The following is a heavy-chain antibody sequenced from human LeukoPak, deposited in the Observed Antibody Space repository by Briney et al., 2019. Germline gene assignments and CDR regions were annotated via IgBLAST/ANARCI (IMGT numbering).Heavy chain of an antibody. CDR2: ISRDSSTI. J-gene: IGHJ6*02. CDR1: GFAFSSYD. V-gene: IGHV3-48*02. CDR3: ARGYFPPPNGMDV. D-gene: IGHD2-15*01. Sequence: GGSLGLSCAASGFAFSSYDINWVRQAPGKGLEGVSYISRDSSTIYYADSVKGRFTISRDNAENSLYLQMNSLRDEDTAVYYCARGYFPPPNGMDVWGQGTTVTVSS.